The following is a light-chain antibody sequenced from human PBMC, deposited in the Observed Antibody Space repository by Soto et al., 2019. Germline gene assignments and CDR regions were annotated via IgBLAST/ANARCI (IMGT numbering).Light chain of an antibody. CDR3: LQNNSYPVT. V-gene: IGKV1-17*01. J-gene: IGKJ1*01. CDR1: QGIRHD. CDR2: SAS. Sequence: DIQMTQSPSSLSASVGDRVTITCRASQGIRHDLGWYQQKPGKAPKCLIYSASSWQSGVPSRFSGSGSGTEFTLTISSLQPEDFATYYCLQNNSYPVTFGQGTKVEIK.